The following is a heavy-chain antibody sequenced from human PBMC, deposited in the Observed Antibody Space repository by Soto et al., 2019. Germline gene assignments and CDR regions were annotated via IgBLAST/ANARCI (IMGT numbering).Heavy chain of an antibody. V-gene: IGHV3-30*18. CDR1: GFIFSSYG. CDR3: AKESYSSSSYYYGMDV. Sequence: GGSLRLSCAAPGFIFSSYGMHWVRQAPGEGLEWVAVISYDGSNKYYADSVKGRFTISRDNSKNTLFLQMNSLRGEDTAVYYCAKESYSSSSYYYGMDVWGQGTTVTVSS. J-gene: IGHJ6*02. CDR2: ISYDGSNK. D-gene: IGHD6-6*01.